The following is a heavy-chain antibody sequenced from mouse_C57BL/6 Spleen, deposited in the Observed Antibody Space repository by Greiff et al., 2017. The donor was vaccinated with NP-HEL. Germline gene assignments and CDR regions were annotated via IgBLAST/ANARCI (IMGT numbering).Heavy chain of an antibody. CDR2: INPNYGTT. Sequence: EVQLQQSGPELVKPGASVKISCKASGYSFTDYNMNWVKQSNGKSLEWIGVINPNYGTTSYNQKFKGKATLTVDQSSSTAYMQLNSLTSEDSAVYYCAHADYSNYEDWFAYWGQGTLVTVSA. V-gene: IGHV1-39*01. J-gene: IGHJ3*01. CDR1: GYSFTDYN. D-gene: IGHD2-5*01. CDR3: AHADYSNYEDWFAY.